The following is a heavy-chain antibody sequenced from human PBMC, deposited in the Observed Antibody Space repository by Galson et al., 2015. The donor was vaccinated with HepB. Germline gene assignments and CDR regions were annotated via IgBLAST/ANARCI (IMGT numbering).Heavy chain of an antibody. CDR1: GGTFSSYA. V-gene: IGHV1-69*13. J-gene: IGHJ6*03. CDR2: IIPIFGTA. Sequence: SVKVSCKASGGTFSSYAISWVRQAPGQGLEWMGGIIPIFGTANYAQKFQGRVTITADESTSTAYMELSSLRSEDTAVYYCARSVSYCSSTSCYRRDYYYYYYMDVWGKGTTVTVSS. D-gene: IGHD2-2*01. CDR3: ARSVSYCSSTSCYRRDYYYYYYMDV.